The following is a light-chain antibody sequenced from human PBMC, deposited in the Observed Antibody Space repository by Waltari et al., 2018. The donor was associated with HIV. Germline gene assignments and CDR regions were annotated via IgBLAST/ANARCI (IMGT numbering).Light chain of an antibody. J-gene: IGLJ1*01. V-gene: IGLV3-19*01. Sequence: SSELTQDPAVSVALGQTVRITCQGDTLRRYDATWYQQRPGQDPIIVMYGENNRPSGIPDRFAGSSSGTTASLTITGAQAEDEADYYCSSRDSSGHQIVFGTGTQVTVL. CDR2: GEN. CDR1: TLRRYD. CDR3: SSRDSSGHQIV.